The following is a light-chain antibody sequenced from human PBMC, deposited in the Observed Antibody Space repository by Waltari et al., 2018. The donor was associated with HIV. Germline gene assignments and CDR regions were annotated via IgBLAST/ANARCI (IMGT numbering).Light chain of an antibody. J-gene: IGKJ1*01. CDR3: QQYSSYSTWT. CDR2: KAS. Sequence: RVTITCRASQSISSWLAWYQQKPGKAPKLLIYKASSLESGVPSRFSGSGFGTEFTLTISSLQPDDFATYYCQQYSSYSTWTFGQGTKVEIK. CDR1: QSISSW. V-gene: IGKV1-5*03.